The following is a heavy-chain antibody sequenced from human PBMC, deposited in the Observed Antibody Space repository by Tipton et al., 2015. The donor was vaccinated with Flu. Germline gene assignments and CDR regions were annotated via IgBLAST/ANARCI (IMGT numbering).Heavy chain of an antibody. V-gene: IGHV4-39*01. CDR1: GDSISRSSYY. CDR2: IYYSGRT. Sequence: TLSLTCTVFGDSISRSSYYWGWIRQPPGKGLEWIGNIYYSGRTYYNPPLKSRVTMSVDTSKNQFSLKLSSVTAADTAVYYCARHTGDSVRGVIDYWGQGTLVTVSS. D-gene: IGHD3-10*02. CDR3: ARHTGDSVRGVIDY. J-gene: IGHJ4*02.